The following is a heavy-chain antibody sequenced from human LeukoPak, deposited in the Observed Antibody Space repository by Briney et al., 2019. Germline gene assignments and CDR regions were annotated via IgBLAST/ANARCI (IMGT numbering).Heavy chain of an antibody. Sequence: SETLSLTCTVSGGSISSYYWNWIRQPPGKGLEWIGYIYYSGSTNHNPSFKSRVTISVDTSKTQFSLKLNSVTAADTAVYYCARDAVGYYFDYWGQGTLVTASS. CDR3: ARDAVGYYFDY. J-gene: IGHJ4*02. D-gene: IGHD5-12*01. CDR1: GGSISSYY. V-gene: IGHV4-59*01. CDR2: IYYSGST.